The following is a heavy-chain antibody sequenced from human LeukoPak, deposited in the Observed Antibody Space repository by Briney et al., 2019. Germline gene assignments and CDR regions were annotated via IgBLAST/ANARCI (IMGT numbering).Heavy chain of an antibody. J-gene: IGHJ4*02. D-gene: IGHD4-17*01. V-gene: IGHV5-51*01. CDR2: IYPGDSDT. Sequence: GESLKISCKASRYRFTSYWIGWVRQMPGKGLEWMGIIYPGDSDTRYSPSFQGQVTISADKSISTAYLQWSSLKASDTAMYYCASMPTVTAFAYFDYWGQRTLVTVSS. CDR1: RYRFTSYW. CDR3: ASMPTVTAFAYFDY.